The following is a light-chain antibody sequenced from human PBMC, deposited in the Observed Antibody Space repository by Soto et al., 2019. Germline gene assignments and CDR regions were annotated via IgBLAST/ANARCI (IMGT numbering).Light chain of an antibody. CDR3: AAWDDSLSGWV. CDR2: RNN. J-gene: IGLJ3*02. V-gene: IGLV1-47*01. Sequence: QPVLTQPPSASGTPGQRVTISCSGSSSNIGSNFVYWYQQFPGTAPKLLIYRNNQRPSGVPDRFSGSKSGTSASLAISGLPSEDEADYYCAAWDDSLSGWVFGGGTKLTVL. CDR1: SSNIGSNF.